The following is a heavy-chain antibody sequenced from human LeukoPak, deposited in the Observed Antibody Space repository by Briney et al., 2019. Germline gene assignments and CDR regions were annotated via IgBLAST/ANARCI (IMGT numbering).Heavy chain of an antibody. CDR3: ARALPSMIVGDGYFDY. CDR2: IYYSGST. J-gene: IGHJ4*02. V-gene: IGHV4-30-4*08. CDR1: GGSISSGDYY. D-gene: IGHD3-22*01. Sequence: SETLSLTCTVSGGSISSGDYYWSWIRQPPGKGLEWIGYIYYSGSTYYNPSLKSRVTISVDTPKNQFSLKLSSVTAADTAAYYCARALPSMIVGDGYFDYWGQGTLVTVSS.